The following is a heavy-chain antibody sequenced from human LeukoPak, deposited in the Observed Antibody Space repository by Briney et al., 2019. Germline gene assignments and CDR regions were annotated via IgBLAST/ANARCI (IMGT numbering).Heavy chain of an antibody. CDR1: GVSISSSNSY. V-gene: IGHV4-39*01. CDR2: IYYSGNT. CDR3: ARQTGSGLFILP. D-gene: IGHD3/OR15-3a*01. Sequence: SETLSLTCAVSGVSISSSNSYWGWIRQPPGKGLVWIGSIYYSGNTYYNASLKSQVSISIDTSKNQFSLRLTSVTAADTAVYYCARQTGSGLFILPGGQGTLVTVSS. J-gene: IGHJ4*02.